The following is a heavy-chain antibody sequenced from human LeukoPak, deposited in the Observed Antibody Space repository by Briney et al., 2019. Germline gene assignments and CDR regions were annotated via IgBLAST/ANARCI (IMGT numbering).Heavy chain of an antibody. J-gene: IGHJ4*02. CDR3: ARDGEYGTGSYYRGSFDY. V-gene: IGHV1-2*02. Sequence: ASVNVSCKASGYSFTAFYIHWVRQAPGQGLEWMGWIHPRSGDTRYAQKFQGRVTMARDTSISTVYMDLSSLGSDDTAVYYCARDGEYGTGSYYRGSFDYWGQGILVTVSS. CDR2: IHPRSGDT. CDR1: GYSFTAFY. D-gene: IGHD3-10*01.